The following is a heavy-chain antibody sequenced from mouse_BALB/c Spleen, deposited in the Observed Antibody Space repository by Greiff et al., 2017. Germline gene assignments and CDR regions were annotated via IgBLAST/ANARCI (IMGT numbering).Heavy chain of an antibody. Sequence: EVQLQQSGPSLVKPSQTLSLTCSVTGDSITSGYWNWIRKFPGNKLEYMGYISYSGSTYYNPSLKSRISITRDTSKNQYYLQLNSVTTEDTATYYCARRDYYGSSYNYYAMDYWGQGTSVTVSS. V-gene: IGHV3-8*02. D-gene: IGHD1-1*01. J-gene: IGHJ4*01. CDR2: ISYSGST. CDR3: ARRDYYGSSYNYYAMDY. CDR1: GDSITSGY.